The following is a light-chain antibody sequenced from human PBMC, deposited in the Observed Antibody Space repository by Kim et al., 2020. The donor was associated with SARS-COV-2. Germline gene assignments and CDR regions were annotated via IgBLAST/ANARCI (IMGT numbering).Light chain of an antibody. CDR2: GAS. V-gene: IGKV3-20*01. Sequence: PGARVTLSCRDSQSVNRNSLAWNQTIPGQAPRLIINGASTRDHGIPDTFSGSGSGTDFTLTISRLEPEDSAVYYCHQYGSSPVTFGGGTKV. CDR3: HQYGSSPVT. J-gene: IGKJ4*01. CDR1: QSVNRNS.